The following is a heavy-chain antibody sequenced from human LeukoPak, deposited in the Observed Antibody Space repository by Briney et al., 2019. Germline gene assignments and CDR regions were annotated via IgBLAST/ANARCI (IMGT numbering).Heavy chain of an antibody. CDR2: ITATSSST. Sequence: GGSLRLSCAASGFTFSSYAMSWVRQAPGKGLEWVSAITATSSSTYDADSVQGRFTTSRDNAKNSVFLQMSSLRPEDTAVYYCAKGEYHQDGIGENRFDNWGQGALVTVSS. J-gene: IGHJ4*02. D-gene: IGHD5-24*01. V-gene: IGHV3-23*01. CDR1: GFTFSSYA. CDR3: AKGEYHQDGIGENRFDN.